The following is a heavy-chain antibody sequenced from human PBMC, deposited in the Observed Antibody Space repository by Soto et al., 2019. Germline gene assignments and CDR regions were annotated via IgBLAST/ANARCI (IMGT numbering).Heavy chain of an antibody. CDR1: GFTFSSYG. D-gene: IGHD2-15*01. J-gene: IGHJ4*01. Sequence: QVQLVESGGGGVQPGTSLTLSCAASGFTFSSYGMHWVRQAPGKGLEWVAVISYDGTTKCYADSVKGRFSISRDNSKNTLYLQMNSLGPEDTAVYYCAKDTTHCSGGSCYRFDYWGQGILVTVSS. CDR2: ISYDGTTK. V-gene: IGHV3-30*18. CDR3: AKDTTHCSGGSCYRFDY.